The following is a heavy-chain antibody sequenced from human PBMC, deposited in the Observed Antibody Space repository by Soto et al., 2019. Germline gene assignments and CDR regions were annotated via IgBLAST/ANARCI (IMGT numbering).Heavy chain of an antibody. V-gene: IGHV3-21*01. D-gene: IGHD2-2*01. CDR3: AREDSIIIPAVSDF. J-gene: IGHJ4*02. CDR1: GFYFNNYG. CDR2: VSKSDYT. Sequence: PGGSLRLSCAVSGFYFNNYGINWVRQAPGKRLEWVSSVSKSDYTYYSDSVKGRFTISRDNAKNSVSLQMNSLRPEDTAVYYCAREDSIIIPAVSDFWGQGTLVTVSS.